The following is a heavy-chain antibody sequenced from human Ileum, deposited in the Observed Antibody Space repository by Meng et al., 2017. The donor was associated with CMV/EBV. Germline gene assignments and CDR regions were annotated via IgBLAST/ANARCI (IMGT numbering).Heavy chain of an antibody. CDR3: AKDYHGSGSYHFDY. Sequence: ASGFPFSSYGMHWVRQAPGKGLEWVAVISYDGSNKNYADSVKGRFTISRDNSKNTLYLEMNSLRAEDTAVYYCAKDYHGSGSYHFDYWGQGTLVTVSS. CDR2: ISYDGSNK. D-gene: IGHD3-10*01. V-gene: IGHV3-30*18. J-gene: IGHJ4*02. CDR1: GFPFSSYG.